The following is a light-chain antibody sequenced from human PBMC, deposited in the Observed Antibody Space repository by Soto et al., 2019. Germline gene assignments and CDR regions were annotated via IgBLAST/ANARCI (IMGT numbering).Light chain of an antibody. Sequence: IVPLRTTGTLSLSPGERASLSCRTSQRSSSSFLAWYQQRPGQAPKLLIYAASSWASGIPYRFSGSGSGTEFTLTISRLQPDDFATYYCQQYNSYSHTFGRGTHVDIK. V-gene: IGKV3-20*01. CDR2: AAS. CDR3: QQYNSYSHT. CDR1: QRSSSSF. J-gene: IGKJ3*01.